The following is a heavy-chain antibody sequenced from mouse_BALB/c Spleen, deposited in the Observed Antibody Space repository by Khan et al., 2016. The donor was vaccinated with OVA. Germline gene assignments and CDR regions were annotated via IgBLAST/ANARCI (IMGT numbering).Heavy chain of an antibody. Sequence: VRLQQSGAELVKPGASVKLSCTVSGYNIKDTYIHWMKQRPAQGLEWIGRIDPAPENTKYEQNFQGKATITADTSSNTAYLQLTSLTSDDTAVYFCSRTANHYYCSYAMDYWGLGTSVTVSS. V-gene: IGHV14-3*02. CDR2: IDPAPENT. J-gene: IGHJ4*01. CDR1: GYNIKDTY. D-gene: IGHD1-1*01. CDR3: SRTANHYYCSYAMDY.